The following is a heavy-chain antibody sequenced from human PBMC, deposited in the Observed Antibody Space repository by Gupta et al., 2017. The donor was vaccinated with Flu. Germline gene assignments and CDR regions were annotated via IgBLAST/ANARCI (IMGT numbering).Heavy chain of an antibody. J-gene: IGHJ4*02. CDR1: GFTFNNYA. CDR3: ARTYGSGSYWNYFDY. D-gene: IGHD3-10*01. CDR2: ISSNGGST. V-gene: IGHV3-64*01. Sequence: EVQLVESGGGLVQPGGSLRLSCAASGFTFNNYAMHWVRQAPGKGLEYVSAISSNGGSTYYANSVKGRFTISRDNSKNTLYLQMGSLRAEDMAVYYCARTYGSGSYWNYFDYWGQGTLVTVSS.